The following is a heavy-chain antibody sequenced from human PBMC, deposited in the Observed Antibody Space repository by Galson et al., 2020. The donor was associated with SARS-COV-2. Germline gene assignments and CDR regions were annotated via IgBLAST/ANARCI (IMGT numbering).Heavy chain of an antibody. V-gene: IGHV5-51*01. CDR1: GYRFTSYW. Sequence: GESLKISCKGSGYRFTSYWIGWVRQMPGKGLEWMGIIYPGDSDTRYSPSFQGQVTISADKSITTAFLQWSSLKASNTAMYYCARLDGASAGYYYYNMDVWGKGTTVTVSS. CDR3: ARLDGASAGYYYYNMDV. J-gene: IGHJ6*03. CDR2: IYPGDSDT. D-gene: IGHD6-13*01.